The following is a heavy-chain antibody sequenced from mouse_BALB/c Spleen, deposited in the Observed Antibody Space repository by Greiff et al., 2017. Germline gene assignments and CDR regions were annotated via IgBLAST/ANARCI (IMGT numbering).Heavy chain of an antibody. V-gene: IGHV1-18*01. CDR1: GYSFTGYT. Sequence: VHVKQSGPELVKPGASMKISCKASGYSFTGYTMNWVKQSHGKNLEWIGLINPYNGGTSYNQKFKGKATLTVDKSSSTAYMELLSLTSEDSAVYYCARRKYGNYDYFDYWGQGTTLTVSS. D-gene: IGHD2-10*02. J-gene: IGHJ2*01. CDR2: INPYNGGT. CDR3: ARRKYGNYDYFDY.